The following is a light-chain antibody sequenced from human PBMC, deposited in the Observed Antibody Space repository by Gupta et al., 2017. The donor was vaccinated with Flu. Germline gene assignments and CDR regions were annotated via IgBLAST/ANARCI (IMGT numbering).Light chain of an antibody. CDR1: QDISSY. CDR3: QQADRFPIT. Sequence: PSFLSASVGDRVTITCRASQDISSYLTWYQKQPGKAPHFLIYNASTLESGVPSRFSGSGSGTEFILTISSLQPEDSATYYCQQADRFPITFGGGTKVEI. V-gene: IGKV1-9*01. J-gene: IGKJ4*01. CDR2: NAS.